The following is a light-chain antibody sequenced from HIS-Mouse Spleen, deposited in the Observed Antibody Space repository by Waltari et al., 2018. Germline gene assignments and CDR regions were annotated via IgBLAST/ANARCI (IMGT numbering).Light chain of an antibody. V-gene: IGKV3-11*01. CDR1: QSVSSY. CDR2: DAS. J-gene: IGKJ2*01. CDR3: QQRSNWPL. Sequence: EIVLTQSPATLSLSPGERATLSCRASQSVSSYLAWYQQNLGQPPRLLISDASTRATGIPARFSGSGSGTDFTLTISSLEPEDFAVYYCQQRSNWPLFGQGTKLEIK.